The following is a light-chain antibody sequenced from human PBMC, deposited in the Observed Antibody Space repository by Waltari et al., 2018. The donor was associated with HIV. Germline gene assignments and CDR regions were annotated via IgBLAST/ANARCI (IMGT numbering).Light chain of an antibody. J-gene: IGKJ2*01. CDR3: QQYGSSPPYT. V-gene: IGKV3-20*01. CDR1: QSVSSSF. Sequence: DIVLTQSPGTLSLSSGERATLSCRASQSVSSSFLSWYQQIPGQAPRLLISGTSSRATCIPDRFSGSGSGTDFTLTISRLEPEDFAVYYCQQYGSSPPYTFGQGTKLEIK. CDR2: GTS.